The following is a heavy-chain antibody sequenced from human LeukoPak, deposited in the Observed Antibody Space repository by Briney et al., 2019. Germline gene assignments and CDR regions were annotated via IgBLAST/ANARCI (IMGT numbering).Heavy chain of an antibody. CDR1: GFAFSNHA. J-gene: IGHJ5*02. CDR3: ARGGAYDYGVLDA. Sequence: PGESLRLSCEASGFAFSNHAMTWVRQAPGEGLQWVSTISDTGKTTFYRDSVRGRFTISRGISNNTLYLQMDGLRADDTAVYYCARGGAYDYGVLDAWGQGTLVTVSS. D-gene: IGHD4/OR15-4a*01. V-gene: IGHV3-23*01. CDR2: ISDTGKTT.